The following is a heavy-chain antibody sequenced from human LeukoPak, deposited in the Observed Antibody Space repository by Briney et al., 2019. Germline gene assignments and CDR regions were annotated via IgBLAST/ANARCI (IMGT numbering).Heavy chain of an antibody. Sequence: PGGSLRLSCAASGFTFSNAWMSWVRQAPGKGLEWVGRIKSKTDGGTTDYAAPVKGRFTILRDDSKNTLYLQMNSLKTEDTAVYYCTTIAAAGHYDYWGQGTRVTVSS. CDR2: IKSKTDGGTT. CDR1: GFTFSNAW. CDR3: TTIAAAGHYDY. V-gene: IGHV3-15*01. D-gene: IGHD6-13*01. J-gene: IGHJ4*02.